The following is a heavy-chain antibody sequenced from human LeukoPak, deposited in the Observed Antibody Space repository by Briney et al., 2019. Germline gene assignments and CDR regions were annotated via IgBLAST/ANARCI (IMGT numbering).Heavy chain of an antibody. CDR1: GFAFSNYA. CDR2: ISDRGGTT. J-gene: IGHJ6*03. CDR3: AKAIATSVRGVIGYYYYYMDV. D-gene: IGHD3-10*01. Sequence: GGSLRLSCAASGFAFSNYAMNWVRQAPGKGPEWVSSISDRGGTTYYADSVKGRFTISRDNFKNTLFLQMNSLRAEDTAVYYCAKAIATSVRGVIGYYYYYMDVWGKGTPVTVSS. V-gene: IGHV3-23*01.